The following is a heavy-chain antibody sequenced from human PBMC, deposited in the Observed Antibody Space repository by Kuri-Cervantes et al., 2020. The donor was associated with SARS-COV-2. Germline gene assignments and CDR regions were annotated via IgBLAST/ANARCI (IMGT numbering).Heavy chain of an antibody. J-gene: IGHJ4*02. V-gene: IGHV3-48*03. CDR1: GFTFSSYE. CDR3: ARGGRITMIVVAHFDY. D-gene: IGHD3-22*01. Sequence: GESLKISCAASGFTFSSYEMNWVRQAPGKGLEWVSYISSSGSTIYYADSVKGRFTISRDNSKNTLYLQMNSLRAEDTAVYYCARGGRITMIVVAHFDYWGQGTLVTVSS. CDR2: ISSSGSTI.